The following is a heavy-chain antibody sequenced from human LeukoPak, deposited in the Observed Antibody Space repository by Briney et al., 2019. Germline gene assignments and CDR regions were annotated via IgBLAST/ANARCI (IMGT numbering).Heavy chain of an antibody. J-gene: IGHJ3*02. CDR2: IYSGGRT. Sequence: GGALRLSCAASGFTLSSNYMSWVRQAPGKGVELGSVIYSGGRTYYADSVKGRFTISRDNSKNTLYLDMNSLRAEDTAVYYCASRSAGDYVNTFDIWGQGAMVTVSS. D-gene: IGHD4-17*01. CDR3: ASRSAGDYVNTFDI. CDR1: GFTLSSNY. V-gene: IGHV3-53*01.